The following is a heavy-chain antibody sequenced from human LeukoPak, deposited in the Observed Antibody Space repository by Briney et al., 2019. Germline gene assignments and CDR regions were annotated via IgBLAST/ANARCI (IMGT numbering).Heavy chain of an antibody. CDR2: IYPGDSDT. J-gene: IGHJ4*02. V-gene: IGHV5-51*01. CDR3: ARPRGSSGWYRGNRPNYFDY. Sequence: GESLQISCQGSGYSFTSYWIGWVRQMPGEGLEWMGIIYPGDSDTRYSPSFQGQVTISADKSISTAYLQWSSLKASDTAMYYCARPRGSSGWYRGNRPNYFDYWGQGTLVTVSS. CDR1: GYSFTSYW. D-gene: IGHD6-19*01.